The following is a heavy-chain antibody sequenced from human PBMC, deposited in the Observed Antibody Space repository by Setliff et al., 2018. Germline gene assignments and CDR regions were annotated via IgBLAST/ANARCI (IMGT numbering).Heavy chain of an antibody. J-gene: IGHJ4*02. CDR2: IYTSGST. D-gene: IGHD3-22*01. CDR1: GGSISSGSYY. CDR3: ARGDYYDSSGYYYIDY. V-gene: IGHV4-61*02. Sequence: SETLSLTCTVSGGSISSGSYYWSWIRQPAGKGLEWIGRIYTSGSTNYNPSLKSRVTISVDTSKNQFSLKLSSVTAADTAVYYCARGDYYDSSGYYYIDYWGQGTLVTVSS.